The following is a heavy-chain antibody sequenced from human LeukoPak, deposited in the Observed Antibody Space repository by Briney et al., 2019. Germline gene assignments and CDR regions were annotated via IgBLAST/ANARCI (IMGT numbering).Heavy chain of an antibody. V-gene: IGHV3-30*02. J-gene: IGHJ4*02. CDR2: IRYDGSNK. D-gene: IGHD3-22*01. Sequence: GGSLRLSCAASGFTFSSYGMHWVRQAPGKGLEWVAFIRYDGSNKYYADSVKGRFTISRDNSKNTLYLQMNSLRAEDTAVYYCAKANDSSGYYYPFDYWGQGTLVTVSS. CDR3: AKANDSSGYYYPFDY. CDR1: GFTFSSYG.